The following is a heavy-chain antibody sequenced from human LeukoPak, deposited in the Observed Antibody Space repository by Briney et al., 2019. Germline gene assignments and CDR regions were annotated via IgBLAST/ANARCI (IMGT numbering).Heavy chain of an antibody. V-gene: IGHV1-69*05. CDR3: AAKVKYSGYDSPFFDY. Sequence: SVKVSCKASGGTFSSYAISWVRQAPGQGLEWMGGIIPIFGTANYAQKFQGRVTITTDESTSTAYMELSSLRSEDTAVYYCAAKVKYSGYDSPFFDYWGQGTLVTVSS. J-gene: IGHJ4*02. D-gene: IGHD5-12*01. CDR2: IIPIFGTA. CDR1: GGTFSSYA.